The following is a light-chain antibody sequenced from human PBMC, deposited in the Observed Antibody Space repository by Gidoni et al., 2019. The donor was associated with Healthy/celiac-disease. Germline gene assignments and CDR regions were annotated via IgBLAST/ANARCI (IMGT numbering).Light chain of an antibody. CDR2: WAS. Sequence: DIVMTQSPDSLAVSLGERATINCKSSQSVLYISNNKNYLAWYQQKPGQPPKLLILWASTREYGVPDRFSGSGSGTDFTLTISSLQDEDVAVYYCQQYYSTPITFGQGTRLEIK. CDR3: QQYYSTPIT. V-gene: IGKV4-1*01. J-gene: IGKJ5*01. CDR1: QSVLYISNNKNY.